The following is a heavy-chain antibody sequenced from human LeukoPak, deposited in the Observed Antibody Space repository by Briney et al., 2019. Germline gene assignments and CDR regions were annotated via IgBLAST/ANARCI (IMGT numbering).Heavy chain of an antibody. J-gene: IGHJ4*02. D-gene: IGHD6-13*01. CDR1: GYTFTSYA. Sequence: ASVKVSCKASGYTFTSYAINWVRQAPGQGLEWMGWIHTNTGNPTYAQGFTGRFVFSLDTSVSTAYLHISSLKVEDTAVYYCAKDSRSNWYYYWGQGTLVTVSS. V-gene: IGHV7-4-1*02. CDR3: AKDSRSNWYYY. CDR2: IHTNTGNP.